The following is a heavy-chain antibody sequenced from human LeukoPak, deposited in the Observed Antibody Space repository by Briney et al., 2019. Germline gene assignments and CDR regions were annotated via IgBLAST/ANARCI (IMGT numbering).Heavy chain of an antibody. V-gene: IGHV4-59*12. CDR1: SGSISSDY. J-gene: IGHJ4*02. CDR3: ARVSLVRGAPDYYFDY. D-gene: IGHD3-10*01. Sequence: SETLSLTCTVSSGSISSDYWNWIRQPPGKGLEWIGYIYYSGSTNYNPSLKSRVTISADMSKNQFSLKLSSVTAADTAVYYCARVSLVRGAPDYYFDYWGQGTLVTVSS. CDR2: IYYSGST.